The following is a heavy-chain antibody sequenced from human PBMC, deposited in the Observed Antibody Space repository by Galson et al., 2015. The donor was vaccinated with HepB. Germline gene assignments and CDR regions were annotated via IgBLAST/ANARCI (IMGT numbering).Heavy chain of an antibody. V-gene: IGHV1-3*01. D-gene: IGHD1-1*01. CDR3: ARGVYNSYYFDY. CDR1: GYTFTSYA. J-gene: IGHJ4*02. Sequence: SVKVSCKASGYTFTSYAMHWVRQAPGQGLEWMGWINAGNGNTKYSQKFQGRVTITRDTSASTAYMELNSLRSEDTAVYYCARGVYNSYYFDYWGQGTLVTVSS. CDR2: INAGNGNT.